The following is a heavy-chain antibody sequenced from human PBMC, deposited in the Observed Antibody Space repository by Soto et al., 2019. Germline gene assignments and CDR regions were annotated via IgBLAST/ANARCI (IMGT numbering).Heavy chain of an antibody. Sequence: EVQLVESGGGLVQPGGSLRLSCAASGFIFSNYDRHWVRQTAGEGLEWVSLIDTGDDTYYPDSVKGRFSIPSENAKNSLYLQMNNLRAGDTAVYYCARGRGYCDFNTCHYYFDLWGPGTQCTVSA. CDR3: ARGRGYCDFNTCHYYFDL. V-gene: IGHV3-13*01. D-gene: IGHD2-15*01. CDR2: IDTGDDT. CDR1: GFIFSNYD. J-gene: IGHJ4*02.